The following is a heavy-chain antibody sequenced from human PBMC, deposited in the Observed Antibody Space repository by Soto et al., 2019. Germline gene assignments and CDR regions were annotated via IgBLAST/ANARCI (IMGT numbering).Heavy chain of an antibody. Sequence: PSETLSLTCTVSGGSISSSSYYWGWIRQPPGKGLEWIGSIYYSGSTYYNPSLKSRVTISVDTSKNQFSLKLSSVTAADTAVYYCARQEGGVSSSWGQGTLVTVSS. D-gene: IGHD6-13*01. V-gene: IGHV4-39*01. CDR2: IYYSGST. CDR1: GGSISSSSYY. J-gene: IGHJ4*02. CDR3: ARQEGGVSSS.